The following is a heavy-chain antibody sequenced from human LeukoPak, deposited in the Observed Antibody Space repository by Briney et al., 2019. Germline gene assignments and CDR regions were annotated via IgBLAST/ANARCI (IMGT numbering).Heavy chain of an antibody. Sequence: SVKVSCKASGGTFSSYAISWVRQAPGQGLEWMGGIIPIFGTANYAQKFQGRVTITTDESTSTAYMELSSQRSEDTAVYYCARGGYMYYFDYWGQGTLVTVSS. CDR3: ARGGYMYYFDY. CDR2: IIPIFGTA. V-gene: IGHV1-69*05. J-gene: IGHJ4*02. D-gene: IGHD3-16*02. CDR1: GGTFSSYA.